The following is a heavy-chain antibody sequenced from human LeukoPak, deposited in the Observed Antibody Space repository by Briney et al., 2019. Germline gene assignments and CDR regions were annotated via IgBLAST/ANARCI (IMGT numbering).Heavy chain of an antibody. J-gene: IGHJ4*02. D-gene: IGHD3-22*01. CDR1: GGTFSSYA. Sequence: GASVKVSCKASGGTFSSYAISWVRQAPGQGLEWMGRIIPILGIANYAQKFQGRVTITADKSTSTAYMELSSLRSEDTAVYYCARDGGYYYDSSGYYYAGYFDHWGQGTLVTVSS. CDR3: ARDGGYYYDSSGYYYAGYFDH. V-gene: IGHV1-69*04. CDR2: IIPILGIA.